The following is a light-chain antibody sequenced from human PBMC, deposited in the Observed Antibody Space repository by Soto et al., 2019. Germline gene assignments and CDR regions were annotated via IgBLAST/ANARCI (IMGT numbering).Light chain of an antibody. CDR3: QQYYDTWWT. CDR2: WAF. Sequence: DIVMTQSRDSLAVSLGERATINCKSSQTILSSSNNQNHLAWYQQKPGQPPKLLIFWAFTREDGVPDRFSGSGSGIDFTLSISSLQPEDVAVYYFQQYYDTWWTVGQGTKLDIK. J-gene: IGKJ1*01. V-gene: IGKV4-1*01. CDR1: QTILSSSNNQNH.